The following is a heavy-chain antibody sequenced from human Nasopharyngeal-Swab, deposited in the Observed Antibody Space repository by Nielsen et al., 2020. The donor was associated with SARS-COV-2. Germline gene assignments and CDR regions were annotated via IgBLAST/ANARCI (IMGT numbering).Heavy chain of an antibody. V-gene: IGHV1-69*13. CDR2: IIPIFGTA. CDR1: GGTFSSYA. Sequence: SVKVSCKASGGTFSSYAISWVRQAPGQGLEWMGGIIPIFGTANYAQKFQGRVTITADESTSTAYMELSSLRSEDTAVYYCARGPYYYDSSGYYLGLPSHFDYWGQGTLVTVSS. D-gene: IGHD3-22*01. J-gene: IGHJ4*02. CDR3: ARGPYYYDSSGYYLGLPSHFDY.